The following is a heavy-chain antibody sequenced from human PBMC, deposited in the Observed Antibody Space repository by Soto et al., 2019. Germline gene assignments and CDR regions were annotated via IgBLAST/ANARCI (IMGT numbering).Heavy chain of an antibody. CDR2: SHYSGSA. Sequence: SETLSLTCTVSGASVNSGSYFWTWIRQDPGKGLEWIGYSHYSGSAFYNPSLKSRVSISVDTSKNQFSLKLSSVTAADTAVYYCARVDTAMVNYFDYWGQGALVTVSS. CDR1: GASVNSGSYF. CDR3: ARVDTAMVNYFDY. J-gene: IGHJ4*02. V-gene: IGHV4-31*03. D-gene: IGHD5-18*01.